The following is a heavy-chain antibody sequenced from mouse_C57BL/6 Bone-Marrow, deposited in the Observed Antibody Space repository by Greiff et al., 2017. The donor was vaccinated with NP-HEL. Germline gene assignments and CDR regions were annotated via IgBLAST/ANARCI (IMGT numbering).Heavy chain of an antibody. Sequence: VQLQQSGPELVKPGASVKISCKASGYAFSSSWMNWVKQRPGKGLEWIGRIYPGDGDTNYNGKFKGKATLTADKSSSTAYMQLSSLTSEDSAVYFCARVGGFYWFAYWGQGTLVTVSA. CDR2: IYPGDGDT. J-gene: IGHJ3*01. D-gene: IGHD2-3*01. CDR1: GYAFSSSW. CDR3: ARVGGFYWFAY. V-gene: IGHV1-82*01.